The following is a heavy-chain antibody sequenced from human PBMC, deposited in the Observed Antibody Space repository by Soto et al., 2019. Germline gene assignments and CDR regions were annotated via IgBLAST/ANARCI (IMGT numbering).Heavy chain of an antibody. CDR2: ISAYNGYP. CDR1: GYTFTSYG. V-gene: IGHV1-18*01. J-gene: IGHJ6*02. CDR3: AGYCSSSICPEDHYFALEV. D-gene: IGHD2-2*01. Sequence: ASVKVSCKASGYTFTSYGISWVRQAPGQGLEWMGWISAYNGYPNYAQKLQGRVTMTTDTSTSTAYMELSSVSAADTARYFCAGYCSSSICPEDHYFALEVWGQGTTVTVSS.